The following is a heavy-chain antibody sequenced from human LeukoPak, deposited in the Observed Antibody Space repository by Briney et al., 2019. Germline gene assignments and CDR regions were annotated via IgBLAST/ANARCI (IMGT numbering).Heavy chain of an antibody. J-gene: IGHJ4*02. CDR2: ISYDGSNK. V-gene: IGHV3-30*04. CDR1: GFTFSSYA. CDR3: AEDHDYVWGSYHDHYYFDY. D-gene: IGHD3-16*02. Sequence: GGSLRLSCAASGFTFSSYAMHWVRQAPGKGLEWVAVISYDGSNKYYADSVKGRFTISRDNSKNTLYLQMNSLRAEDTAVYYCAEDHDYVWGSYHDHYYFDYWGQGTLVTVSS.